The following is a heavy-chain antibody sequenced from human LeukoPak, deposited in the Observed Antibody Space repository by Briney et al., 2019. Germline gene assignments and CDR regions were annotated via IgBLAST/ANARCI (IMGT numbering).Heavy chain of an antibody. Sequence: GASVKVSCKASGGTFSSYAISWVRQAPGQGLEWMGGIIPIFGTANYAQKFQGRVTIIADESTSTAYMELSSLRSEDTAVYYCAGSRDGDDAFDIWGQGTMVTVSS. CDR1: GGTFSSYA. V-gene: IGHV1-69*01. D-gene: IGHD5-24*01. CDR2: IIPIFGTA. J-gene: IGHJ3*02. CDR3: AGSRDGDDAFDI.